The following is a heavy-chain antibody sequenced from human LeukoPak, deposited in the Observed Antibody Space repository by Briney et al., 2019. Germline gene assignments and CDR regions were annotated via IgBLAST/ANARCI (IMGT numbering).Heavy chain of an antibody. Sequence: ASVKVSCKASGYRFTGYYMHWVRQAPGQGLEWIGWISPNSGGTKYVQKFQGRVTMTRDTSITTVYMELSGLSFDDTAVYYCARGGGRYSVDYWGQGTLVIVSS. J-gene: IGHJ4*02. V-gene: IGHV1-2*02. CDR2: ISPNSGGT. D-gene: IGHD1-26*01. CDR1: GYRFTGYY. CDR3: ARGGGRYSVDY.